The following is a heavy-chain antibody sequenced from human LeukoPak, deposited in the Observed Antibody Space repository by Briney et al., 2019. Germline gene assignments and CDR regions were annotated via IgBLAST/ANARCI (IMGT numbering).Heavy chain of an antibody. CDR2: MYSSGST. D-gene: IGHD3-3*01. V-gene: IGHV4-39*01. CDR1: GGSISSSSYY. Sequence: SETLSLTCTVSGGSISSSSYYWGWIRQPPGKGLEWIGSMYSSGSTYCNPSLKSRVIMSVDTSKNQFSLKLGSVTAADTAVYYCASNEWSGYYFDYWGQGTLVTVSS. J-gene: IGHJ4*02. CDR3: ASNEWSGYYFDY.